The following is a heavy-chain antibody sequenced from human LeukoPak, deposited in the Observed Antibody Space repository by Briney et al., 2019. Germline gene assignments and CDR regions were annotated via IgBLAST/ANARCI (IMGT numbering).Heavy chain of an antibody. Sequence: SVKVSCKASGGTFSSYAISWVRQAPGQGLEWMGGIIPILGTANYAQKFQGRVTITADESTSTAYMELSSLRSEDTAVYYCAREGSERITIFGVVTTNWFDPWGQGTLVTVSS. J-gene: IGHJ5*02. D-gene: IGHD3-3*01. CDR3: AREGSERITIFGVVTTNWFDP. CDR2: IIPILGTA. CDR1: GGTFSSYA. V-gene: IGHV1-69*01.